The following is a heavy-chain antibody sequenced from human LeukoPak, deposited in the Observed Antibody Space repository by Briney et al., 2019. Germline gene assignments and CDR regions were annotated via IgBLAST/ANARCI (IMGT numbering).Heavy chain of an antibody. D-gene: IGHD3-22*01. V-gene: IGHV4-4*07. CDR1: GGPISSYY. CDR2: IYTSGNT. Sequence: SETLSLTCTVSGGPISSYYWIWLRQPAGKGLEWIGRIYTSGNTNDNPSLKSRVTMSVDTSKNQFSLKLSSVTAADSAVYYCARGVSSGYPDYWGQGTLVTVSS. J-gene: IGHJ4*02. CDR3: ARGVSSGYPDY.